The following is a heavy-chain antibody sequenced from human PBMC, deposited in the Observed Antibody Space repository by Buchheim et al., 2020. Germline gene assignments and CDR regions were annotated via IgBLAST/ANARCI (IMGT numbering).Heavy chain of an antibody. Sequence: QVQLVQSGAEVKKPGSSVKVSCKASGGTFSSYAISWVRQAPGQGLEWMGGIIPIFGTANYAQKFQGRVTITADESPRTAYMELSSLRSEDTAVYYCARGQSGGATSSVALDIQVYYYYGMDVWGQGTT. CDR1: GGTFSSYA. J-gene: IGHJ6*02. D-gene: IGHD1-26*01. CDR3: ARGQSGGATSSVALDIQVYYYYGMDV. V-gene: IGHV1-69*01. CDR2: IIPIFGTA.